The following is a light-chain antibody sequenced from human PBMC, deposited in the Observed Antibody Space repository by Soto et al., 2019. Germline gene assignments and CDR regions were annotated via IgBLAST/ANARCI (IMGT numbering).Light chain of an antibody. J-gene: IGKJ5*01. CDR1: QSVSNNY. Sequence: EIVLTQSPGTLSLSPGERATLSCRASQSVSNNYLAWYQQKPGQAPRLLMYGASSRATGIPDRFSGSGSGTDFTLTISRLEPEDFAVYYCQQYGSSPPITFGQGTRLEFK. CDR3: QQYGSSPPIT. V-gene: IGKV3-20*01. CDR2: GAS.